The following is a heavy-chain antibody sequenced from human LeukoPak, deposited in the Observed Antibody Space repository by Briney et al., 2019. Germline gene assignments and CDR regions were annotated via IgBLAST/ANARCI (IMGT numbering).Heavy chain of an antibody. CDR3: AKGHIDSSGGYNYFDY. CDR2: ISDIGSI. V-gene: IGHV4-59*08. J-gene: IGHJ4*02. D-gene: IGHD6-19*01. CDR1: GGSISSYY. Sequence: SETLSLTCTVSGGSISSYYWSWIRQPPGKGLEWIAYISDIGSINYNPSLKSRVTISLDTSKNQFSLKLSSVTAADTAVYYCAKGHIDSSGGYNYFDYWGQGTLVTVSS.